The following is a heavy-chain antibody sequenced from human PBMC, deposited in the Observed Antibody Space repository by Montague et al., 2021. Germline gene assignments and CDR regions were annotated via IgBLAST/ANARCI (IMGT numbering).Heavy chain of an antibody. J-gene: IGHJ4*02. V-gene: IGHV4-39*01. D-gene: IGHD3-10*01. Sequence: SETLSLTCTVSGGSISSSPFYWGWIRQSPGKGLEWIGSNYYRGNTYYYPSLKSRVSLSIDTSKNQFALKMNSVTAADTAVYYCARAGPRTYGGDSLDYWGQGALVTVSS. CDR3: ARAGPRTYGGDSLDY. CDR1: GGSISSSPFY. CDR2: NYYRGNT.